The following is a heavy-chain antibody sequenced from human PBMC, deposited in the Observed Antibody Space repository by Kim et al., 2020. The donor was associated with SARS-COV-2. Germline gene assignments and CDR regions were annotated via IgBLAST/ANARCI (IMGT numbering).Heavy chain of an antibody. V-gene: IGHV3-30*01. D-gene: IGHD3-22*01. Sequence: DSLKGHFPISRENSKNTLYLQMNSMISEDTAVYYCARTDSSGYYFPFDYWGQGTLVTVSS. J-gene: IGHJ4*02. CDR3: ARTDSSGYYFPFDY.